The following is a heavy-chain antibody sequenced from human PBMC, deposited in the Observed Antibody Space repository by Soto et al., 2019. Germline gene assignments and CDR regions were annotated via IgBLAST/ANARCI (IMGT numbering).Heavy chain of an antibody. D-gene: IGHD2-2*01. J-gene: IGHJ4*02. Sequence: VGSLRLSCAASGFTFSNLWMSWVRQAPGKGLEWVANINQDGSEKNYLDSVKGRFTASRDNAKNSLHLQMNSLRAEDTAVYYCASRYLEYCFSSSCSAPHDYWGQGALVTVSS. CDR2: INQDGSEK. CDR3: ASRYLEYCFSSSCSAPHDY. CDR1: GFTFSNLW. V-gene: IGHV3-7*05.